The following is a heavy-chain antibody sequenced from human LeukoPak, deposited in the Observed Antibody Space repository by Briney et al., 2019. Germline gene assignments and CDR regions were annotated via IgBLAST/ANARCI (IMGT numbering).Heavy chain of an antibody. Sequence: GESLRLSCAASGFTFNNYNMNWVRQAPGKALEWVSYISHTGSAISYAGSVKGRFTISRDNAKDSLFLQMNSLGPEDTAVYYCARDGRHYYGSGNYYSKDAFDIWGQGTMVTVSS. CDR2: ISHTGSAI. CDR1: GFTFNNYN. CDR3: ARDGRHYYGSGNYYSKDAFDI. D-gene: IGHD3-10*01. V-gene: IGHV3-48*04. J-gene: IGHJ3*02.